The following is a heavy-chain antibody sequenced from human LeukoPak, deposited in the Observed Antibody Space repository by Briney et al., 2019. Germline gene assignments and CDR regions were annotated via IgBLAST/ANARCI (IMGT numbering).Heavy chain of an antibody. V-gene: IGHV4-59*01. D-gene: IGHD6-13*01. CDR3: ARDREAAAGNGWFDP. CDR2: IYYSGST. CDR1: GGSISSYY. Sequence: SETPSLTCTVSGGSISSYYWSWIRQPPGRGLEWIGYIYYSGSTNYNPSLKSRVTISVDTSKNQFSLKLSSVTAADTAVYYCARDREAAAGNGWFDPWGQGTLVTVSS. J-gene: IGHJ5*02.